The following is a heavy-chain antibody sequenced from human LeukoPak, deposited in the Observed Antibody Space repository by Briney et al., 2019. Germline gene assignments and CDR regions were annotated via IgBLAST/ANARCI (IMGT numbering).Heavy chain of an antibody. CDR3: ARGRRGSSVPYFDY. D-gene: IGHD3-10*01. CDR1: GGSFSGYY. J-gene: IGHJ4*02. V-gene: IGHV4-34*01. Sequence: SETLSLTCAVYGGSFSGYYWSWIRQPPGKGLEWIGEINHSGSTNYNPSLKSRVTISVDTSKNQFSLKLSSVTAADTAVYYCARGRRGSSVPYFDYWGQGTPVTVSS. CDR2: INHSGST.